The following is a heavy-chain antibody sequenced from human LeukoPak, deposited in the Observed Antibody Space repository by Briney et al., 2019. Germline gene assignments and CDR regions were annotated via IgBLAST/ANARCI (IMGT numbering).Heavy chain of an antibody. CDR3: ARSGTAGDFDY. V-gene: IGHV3-20*04. D-gene: IGHD6-13*01. CDR2: INWNGGSI. J-gene: IGHJ4*02. Sequence: GSLRLSCAASGFTFDDYGMSWVRQAPGKGLEWVSDINWNGGSIGYADSVKGRFTISRDNGKNSLYLQMNSLRAEDTALYYCARSGTAGDFDYWGQGTLVTVSS. CDR1: GFTFDDYG.